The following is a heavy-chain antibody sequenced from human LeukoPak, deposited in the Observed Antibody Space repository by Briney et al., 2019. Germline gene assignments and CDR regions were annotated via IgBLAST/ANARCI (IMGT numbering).Heavy chain of an antibody. CDR3: AKGAYDYIEIGYFDS. J-gene: IGHJ4*02. V-gene: IGHV3-23*01. CDR2: LIGSSGST. Sequence: GGSLRLSCAASGFTSTKYAMNWVRQVPGKGLEWVSVLIGSSGSTDYADPVKGRFTISRDNSKNTVFLQMNSLRAEDTAIYYCAKGAYDYIEIGYFDSWGQGTLVTVSS. D-gene: IGHD5-12*01. CDR1: GFTSTKYA.